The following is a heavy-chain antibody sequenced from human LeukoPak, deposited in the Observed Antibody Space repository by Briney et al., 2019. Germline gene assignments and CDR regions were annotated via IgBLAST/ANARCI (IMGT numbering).Heavy chain of an antibody. CDR2: ISHDGSTT. CDR1: GFIFSNYG. D-gene: IGHD6-25*01. V-gene: IGHV3-30*18. CDR3: AKEPNPYSSGWYFQD. Sequence: PGRSLRLSCVASGFIFSNYGMQWVRQAPGKGLEWVSDISHDGSTTFFADSVRGRFTLSRDNSKYTVDLRMDSLRAEDTAVYYCAKEPNPYSSGWYFQDWGQGTLVTVSS. J-gene: IGHJ1*01.